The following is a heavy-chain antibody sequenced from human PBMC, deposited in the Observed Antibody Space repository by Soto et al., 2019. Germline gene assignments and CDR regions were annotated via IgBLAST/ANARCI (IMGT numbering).Heavy chain of an antibody. CDR3: ARRARPDFYYMDV. Sequence: EVQLAESGGGLAQPGGSLRLSCAASGFTLRGYARDWVRKAPGKGLEYVSGISSNGVGTHYANSVQGRFPISRDNSKNTVYLQMGSLRPEDMAVYYCARRARPDFYYMDVWGKWTTVTVSS. CDR2: ISSNGVGT. J-gene: IGHJ6*03. D-gene: IGHD6-6*01. CDR1: GFTLRGYA. V-gene: IGHV3-64*01.